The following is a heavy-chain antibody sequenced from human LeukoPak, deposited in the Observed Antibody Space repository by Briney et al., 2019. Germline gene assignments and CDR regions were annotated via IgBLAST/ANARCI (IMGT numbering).Heavy chain of an antibody. D-gene: IGHD3-9*01. V-gene: IGHV1-8*01. CDR2: MNPNSGNT. CDR1: GYTFTSYD. J-gene: IGHJ5*02. Sequence: ASVKVSCKASGYTFTSYDITWVRQATGQGLEWMGWMNPNSGNTGYAQKFQGRVTMTRNTSISTAYMELSSLRSEDTAVYYCARGDYDTPWNWFDPWGQGTLVTVSS. CDR3: ARGDYDTPWNWFDP.